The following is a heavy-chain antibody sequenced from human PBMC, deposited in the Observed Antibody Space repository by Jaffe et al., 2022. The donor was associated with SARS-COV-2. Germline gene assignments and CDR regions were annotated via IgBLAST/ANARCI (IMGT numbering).Heavy chain of an antibody. J-gene: IGHJ6*02. Sequence: EVQLVESGGGVVQPGGSLRLSCAASGFNFDDYAMHWVRQAPGKGLEWVSLISGDGDNIYHADSVKGRFTISRDNSKNSLSLQMNSLRTEDTALYFCAREGVDFGGKEAGGMDVWGQGTTVTVSS. CDR3: AREGVDFGGKEAGGMDV. CDR1: GFNFDDYA. D-gene: IGHD4-17*01. CDR2: ISGDGDNI. V-gene: IGHV3-43*02.